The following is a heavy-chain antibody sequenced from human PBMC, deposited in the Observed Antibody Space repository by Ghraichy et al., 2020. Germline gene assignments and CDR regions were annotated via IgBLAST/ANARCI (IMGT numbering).Heavy chain of an antibody. CDR3: ARSGPTDY. CDR2: IYSGGNT. CDR1: GFTVSSNY. D-gene: IGHD1-26*01. J-gene: IGHJ4*02. Sequence: LNISCAASGFTVSSNYVTWVRQAPGKGLEWVSIIYSGGNTYYADSVKGRFTISRDNSKNTVYLQVNSLRAEDTAVYYCARSGPTDYWGQGTLVTVSS. V-gene: IGHV3-66*01.